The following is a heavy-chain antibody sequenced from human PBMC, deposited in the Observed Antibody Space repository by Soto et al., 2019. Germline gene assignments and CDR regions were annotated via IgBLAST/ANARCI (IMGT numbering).Heavy chain of an antibody. Sequence: SETLSLTCTVSGGSVCSSSYDWGWVRQHPGKGLEWIGNIYYSGSTYYNPSLKSRVTISVDTSKNQFSLKLSSVTAADTAVYYCARDHGDYYYGMDVWGQGTTVTVSS. J-gene: IGHJ6*02. V-gene: IGHV4-31*03. CDR2: IYYSGST. CDR3: ARDHGDYYYGMDV. CDR1: GGSVCSSSYD. D-gene: IGHD4-17*01.